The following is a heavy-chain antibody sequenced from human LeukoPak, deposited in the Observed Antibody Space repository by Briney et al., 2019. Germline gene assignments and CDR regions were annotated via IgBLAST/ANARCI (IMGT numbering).Heavy chain of an antibody. V-gene: IGHV4-59*01. CDR1: GGSISSYY. J-gene: IGHJ6*02. CDR3: ARDNLSPVTGYYYGMDV. CDR2: IYYSGSN. D-gene: IGHD4-17*01. Sequence: SETLSLTCTVSGGSISSYYWSWIRQPPGKGLEWVGYIYYSGSNNYNPSLKSRVTISVDTSKNQFSLKLSSVTAADTAVYYCARDNLSPVTGYYYGMDVWGQGTTVTVSS.